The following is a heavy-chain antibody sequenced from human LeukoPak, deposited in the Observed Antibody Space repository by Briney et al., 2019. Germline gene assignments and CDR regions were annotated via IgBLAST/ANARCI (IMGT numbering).Heavy chain of an antibody. V-gene: IGHV3-30-3*01. CDR1: GFTFSSYA. J-gene: IGHJ4*02. Sequence: GGSLRLSCAASGFTFSSYAMHWVRQAPGKGLEWVAVISYDGSNKYYADSVKGRFTISRDNSKNTLYLQMNSLRAEDTAMYYCASDIVGATPRVGYWGQGTLVTVSS. CDR3: ASDIVGATPRVGY. D-gene: IGHD1-26*01. CDR2: ISYDGSNK.